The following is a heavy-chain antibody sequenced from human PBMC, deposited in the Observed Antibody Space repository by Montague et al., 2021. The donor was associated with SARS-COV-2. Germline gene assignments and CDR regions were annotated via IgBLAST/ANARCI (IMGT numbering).Heavy chain of an antibody. D-gene: IGHD3-10*01. J-gene: IGHJ4*02. CDR3: ARVLMAQLLWLGELFESYFDY. Sequence: SLRLSFSASGFTFSSYSMNWVRQAPGKGLEWVSSISSSSSYIYYADSVKGRFTIPRDNAKNSLYLQMNSLRAEDTAVYYCARVLMAQLLWLGELFESYFDYWGQGTLVTVSS. CDR2: ISSSSSYI. V-gene: IGHV3-21*01. CDR1: GFTFSSYS.